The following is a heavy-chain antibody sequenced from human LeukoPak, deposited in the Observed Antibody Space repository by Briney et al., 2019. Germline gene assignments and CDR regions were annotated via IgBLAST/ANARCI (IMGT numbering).Heavy chain of an antibody. CDR1: GLTFSDYY. CDR3: AKLVGNSDFDF. Sequence: GGSLRLSCAVSGLTFSDYYMSWTRQAPGKGPEWVANIKEDGTETYYVDSVKGRFTISRDNAKNSLYLQTNSLRVEDTAVYYCAKLVGNSDFDFWGQGTLVTVSS. D-gene: IGHD4-23*01. V-gene: IGHV3-7*03. CDR2: IKEDGTET. J-gene: IGHJ4*02.